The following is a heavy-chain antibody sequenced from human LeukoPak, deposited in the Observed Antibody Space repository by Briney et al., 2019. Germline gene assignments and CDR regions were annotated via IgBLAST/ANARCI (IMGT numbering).Heavy chain of an antibody. Sequence: GASVKVSCKASGGTFISYAISWVRQAPGQGLEWMGGIIPIFGTANYAQKFQGRVTITTDESTSTDYMELSSLRSEDTAVYYCARVPLGNRYYYYYMDVWGKGTTVTVSS. CDR1: GGTFISYA. CDR2: IIPIFGTA. J-gene: IGHJ6*03. V-gene: IGHV1-69*05. D-gene: IGHD7-27*01. CDR3: ARVPLGNRYYYYYMDV.